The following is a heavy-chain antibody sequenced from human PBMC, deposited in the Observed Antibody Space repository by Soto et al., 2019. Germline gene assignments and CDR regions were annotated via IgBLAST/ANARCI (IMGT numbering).Heavy chain of an antibody. J-gene: IGHJ3*02. D-gene: IGHD2-15*01. CDR2: ISGSGGST. CDR1: GFTFSSYA. V-gene: IGHV3-23*01. Sequence: EGSLRLSCAASGFTFSSYAMSWVRQAPGKGLEWVSAISGSGGSTYYADSVKGRFTISRDNSKNTLYLQMNSLRAEDTAVYYCAKDRYCSGGSCYSEWAFDIWGQGTMVTVSS. CDR3: AKDRYCSGGSCYSEWAFDI.